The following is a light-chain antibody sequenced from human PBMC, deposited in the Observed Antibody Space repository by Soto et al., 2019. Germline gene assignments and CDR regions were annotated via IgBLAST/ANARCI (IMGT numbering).Light chain of an antibody. V-gene: IGKV3-11*01. Sequence: ETVLTQSPVTLSLSPGERATLSCRASQSVDNYLAWYQQRPGQAPRLLIFDASNRATGIPNRFSGSGSGTDFTLTSSPLEPEDSAVYFCQQRFNWPLTFGGGTKVEIK. CDR3: QQRFNWPLT. CDR2: DAS. J-gene: IGKJ4*01. CDR1: QSVDNY.